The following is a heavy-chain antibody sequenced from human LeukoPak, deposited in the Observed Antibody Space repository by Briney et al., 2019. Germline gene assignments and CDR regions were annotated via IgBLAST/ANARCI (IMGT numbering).Heavy chain of an antibody. D-gene: IGHD7-27*01. CDR2: INDSGST. CDR3: ARVAGDPIYYYYYMDV. V-gene: IGHV4-34*01. J-gene: IGHJ6*03. CDR1: GGSFSGYY. Sequence: SETLSLTCAVYGGSFSGYYWRWIRQSPGKGLEWIGEINDSGSTNYDPSLKSRVAISVDTSKNQISLKLTSVTAADTAVYYCARVAGDPIYYYYYMDVWGKGTTVTVSS.